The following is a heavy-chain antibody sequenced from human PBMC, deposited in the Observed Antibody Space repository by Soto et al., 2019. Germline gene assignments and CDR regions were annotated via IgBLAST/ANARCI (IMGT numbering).Heavy chain of an antibody. D-gene: IGHD7-27*01. CDR2: IYHGGTI. CDR1: GGSISSGGYF. CDR3: ARGPSGDKVDY. V-gene: IGHV4-30-4*01. J-gene: IGHJ4*02. Sequence: QVQLQESGPGLVKPSQTLSLTCTVSGGSISSGGYFWSWIRQPPDQGLEWIGHIYHGGTIYNNPSLNMRITLSVDTSKAQFSLKLSSVTAADTAVYYCARGPSGDKVDYWGQGILVTVSS.